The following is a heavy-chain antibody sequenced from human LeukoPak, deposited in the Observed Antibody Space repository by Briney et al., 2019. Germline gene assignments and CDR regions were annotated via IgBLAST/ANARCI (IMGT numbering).Heavy chain of an antibody. J-gene: IGHJ4*02. CDR2: IKQDGSEK. Sequence: PGGSLRLSCAASGFTFSSYWMSWVRQAPGKGLGWVANIKQDGSEKYYVDSVKGRFTISRDNAKSSLYLQMNSLRAEDTAVYYCASEDPYYFDYWGQGTLVTVSS. CDR3: ASEDPYYFDY. CDR1: GFTFSSYW. V-gene: IGHV3-7*03.